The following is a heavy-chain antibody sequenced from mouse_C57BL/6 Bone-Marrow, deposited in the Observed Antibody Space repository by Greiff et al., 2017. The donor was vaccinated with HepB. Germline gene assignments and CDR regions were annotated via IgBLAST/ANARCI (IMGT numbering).Heavy chain of an antibody. CDR1: GYTFTRYW. Sequence: QVQLQQSGAELAKPGASVKLSCTASGYTFTRYWMHWVKQRPGQGLEWIGYINPSSGYTKYNQKFKDKATLTADKSSRTAYMQLSSLTYEDSAVYYCAYKSLYYYGSSLYYFDYWGQGTTLTVSS. J-gene: IGHJ2*01. CDR3: AYKSLYYYGSSLYYFDY. CDR2: INPSSGYT. V-gene: IGHV1-7*01. D-gene: IGHD1-1*01.